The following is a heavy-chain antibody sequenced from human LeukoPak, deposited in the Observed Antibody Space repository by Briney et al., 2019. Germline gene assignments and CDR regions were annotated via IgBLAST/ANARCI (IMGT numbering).Heavy chain of an antibody. CDR2: ISGSGGST. CDR3: AKDSATRFDLWSGSGVDAFDI. D-gene: IGHD3-3*01. Sequence: HPGGSLRLSCAASGFTFSSYAMSWVRQAPGKGLEWVSAISGSGGSTYYADSVKGRFTISRDNSKNTLYLQMNSLRAEDTAVYYCAKDSATRFDLWSGSGVDAFDIWGQGTMVTVSS. CDR1: GFTFSSYA. J-gene: IGHJ3*02. V-gene: IGHV3-23*01.